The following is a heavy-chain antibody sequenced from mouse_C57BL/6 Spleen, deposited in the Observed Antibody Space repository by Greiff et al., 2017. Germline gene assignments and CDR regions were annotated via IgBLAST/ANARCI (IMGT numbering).Heavy chain of an antibody. D-gene: IGHD4-1*01. V-gene: IGHV1-69*01. Sequence: QVQLQQPGAELVMPGASVKLSCKASGYTFTSYWMHWVKQRPGQGLEWIGEIDPSDNYTNYNQKFKGKSTLTVDKSSSTAYMQLSSLTSEDSAVYYCARSGNWDWFAYWGQGTLVTVSA. CDR1: GYTFTSYW. CDR3: ARSGNWDWFAY. CDR2: IDPSDNYT. J-gene: IGHJ3*01.